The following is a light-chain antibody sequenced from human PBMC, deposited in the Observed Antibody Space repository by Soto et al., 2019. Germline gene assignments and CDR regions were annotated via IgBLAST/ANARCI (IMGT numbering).Light chain of an antibody. CDR1: QDIRTW. Sequence: DIQITQSPSSLSASVGDIVTITCRASQDIRTWLAWYQQKPGKAPKLLIYKASTLKSGVPSRFSGSGSGTEFTLTISSLQPDDFATYYCQHYNSYSEAFGQGTKVDIK. V-gene: IGKV1-5*03. J-gene: IGKJ1*01. CDR3: QHYNSYSEA. CDR2: KAS.